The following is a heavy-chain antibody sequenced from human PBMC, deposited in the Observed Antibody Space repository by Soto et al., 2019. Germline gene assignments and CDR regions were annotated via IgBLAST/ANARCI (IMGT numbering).Heavy chain of an antibody. D-gene: IGHD1-1*01. V-gene: IGHV4-34*01. Sequence: PSETLSLTCAVNGGSFSGFYWTWIRQSPGWGLEWIGEINHSGSARYSPPLKSRVPISLDTSNNQFSLKLSSVTAADTAVYYCSRTPYRRQLVRYYYYGLDVWGQGTTVTVSS. CDR2: INHSGSA. J-gene: IGHJ6*02. CDR3: SRTPYRRQLVRYYYYGLDV. CDR1: GGSFSGFY.